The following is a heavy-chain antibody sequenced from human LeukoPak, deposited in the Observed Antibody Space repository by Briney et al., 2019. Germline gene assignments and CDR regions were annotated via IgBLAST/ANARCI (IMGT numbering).Heavy chain of an antibody. D-gene: IGHD3-10*02. CDR3: AELGITMIGGV. J-gene: IGHJ6*04. V-gene: IGHV3-43D*03. CDR1: GFTFDDYA. Sequence: PGGSLRLSCAASGFTFDDYAMHGVRQAPGKGLEWVSLISWDGSNTYYADSVKGRFTISRDNAKNSLYLQMNSLRAEDTAVYYCAELGITMIGGVWGKGTTVTISS. CDR2: ISWDGSNT.